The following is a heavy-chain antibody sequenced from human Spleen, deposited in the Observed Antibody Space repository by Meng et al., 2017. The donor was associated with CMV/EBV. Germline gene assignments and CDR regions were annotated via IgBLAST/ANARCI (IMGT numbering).Heavy chain of an antibody. CDR3: ARNGYSYDLDY. D-gene: IGHD5-18*01. Sequence: SCKASGSTFTGYYMHCVRQAPGQGLEWMGWINPNSGSTNYAQKFQGRVTMTRDTSISTAYMELSRLRSDDTAVYYCARNGYSYDLDYWGQGTLVTVSS. J-gene: IGHJ4*02. CDR2: INPNSGST. CDR1: GSTFTGYY. V-gene: IGHV1-2*02.